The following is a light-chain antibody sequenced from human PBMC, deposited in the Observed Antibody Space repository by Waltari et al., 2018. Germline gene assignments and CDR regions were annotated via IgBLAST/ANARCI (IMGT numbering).Light chain of an antibody. CDR3: ISYTTRRLWV. J-gene: IGLJ3*02. CDR1: SSDVGYYNY. Sequence: QSALTQPASVSGSPGQSISISCTGTSSDVGYYNYVSLYQQHPGQAPKLMIYDVTKRASGVSNRVSGSKSGNPASLTISGLQAEDEADYYCISYTTRRLWVFGGGTQLTVL. V-gene: IGLV2-14*03. CDR2: DVT.